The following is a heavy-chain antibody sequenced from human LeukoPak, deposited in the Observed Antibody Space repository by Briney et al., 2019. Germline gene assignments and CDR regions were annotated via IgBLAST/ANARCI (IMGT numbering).Heavy chain of an antibody. Sequence: GGSLRVSCVAAGFTFCSYARHWGRQGPGRGVGRVAVISYEGSNKSYADSGKGRFAISRDNSKHTQYLQTKSLQAEDTAVYYCARERCSSTSCASPFDPWGQGTLVTVSS. CDR1: GFTFCSYA. D-gene: IGHD2-2*01. CDR2: ISYEGSNK. J-gene: IGHJ5*02. V-gene: IGHV3-30*09. CDR3: ARERCSSTSCASPFDP.